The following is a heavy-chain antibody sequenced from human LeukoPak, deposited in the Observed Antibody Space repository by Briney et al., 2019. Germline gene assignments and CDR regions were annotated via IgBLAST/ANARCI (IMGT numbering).Heavy chain of an antibody. CDR2: IKQDGSEK. CDR3: ATTYVVVTSVHGAFHI. CDR1: GFSLSSYA. J-gene: IGHJ3*02. D-gene: IGHD2-21*02. V-gene: IGHV3-7*01. Sequence: GGSLRLSCTVSGFSLSSYALSWVRQAPGKGLEWVAKIKQDGSEKDYVASVKGRFTISRDNAKNSLYLQMSSLRDEDTAVYYCATTYVVVTSVHGAFHIWGQGTLVTVSS.